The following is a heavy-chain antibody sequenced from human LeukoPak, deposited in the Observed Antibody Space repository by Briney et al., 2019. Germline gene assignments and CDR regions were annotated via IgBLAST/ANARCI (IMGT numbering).Heavy chain of an antibody. CDR2: TYYRSKWYN. CDR1: GDSVSSNSAA. D-gene: IGHD6-13*01. J-gene: IGHJ6*02. CDR3: AREGSSSWYYHYYYYGMDV. V-gene: IGHV6-1*01. Sequence: SQTLSLTCAISGDSVSSNSAAWNWIRQSPSRGLEWLGRTYYRSKWYNDYAVSVKSRITINPDTSKNQFSLQLNSVTPEDTAVYYCAREGSSSWYYHYYYYGMDVWGQGTTVTASS.